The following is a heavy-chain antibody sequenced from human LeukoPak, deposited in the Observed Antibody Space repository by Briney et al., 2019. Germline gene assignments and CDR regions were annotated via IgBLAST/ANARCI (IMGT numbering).Heavy chain of an antibody. V-gene: IGHV2-5*01. CDR2: IYWNDDK. D-gene: IGHD2-2*02. CDR3: AHGHSHCYTPGCVYYFDY. CDR1: GFSLSTSGVG. J-gene: IGHJ4*02. Sequence: ESGPTLVKPTQTLTLTCTFSGFSLSTSGVGVGWIRQPPGKALEWLALIYWNDDKRYSPSLKSRLTITKDTSKNQVVLTMTNMDPVDTATYYCAHGHSHCYTPGCVYYFDYWGQGTLVTVSS.